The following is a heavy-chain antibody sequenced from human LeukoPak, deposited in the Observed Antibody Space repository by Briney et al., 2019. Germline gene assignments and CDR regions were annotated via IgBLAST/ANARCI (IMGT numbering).Heavy chain of an antibody. D-gene: IGHD6-19*01. Sequence: PSETLSLTCAVYGGSFSAYYWSWIRQPPGKGLEWIGEINHSGSTNYNPSLKSRVTISVDTSKNQFSLKLSSVTAADTAVYYCARGGAFSGWYVVTYFQHWGQGTLVTVSS. CDR3: ARGGAFSGWYVVTYFQH. CDR2: INHSGST. V-gene: IGHV4-34*01. CDR1: GGSFSAYY. J-gene: IGHJ1*01.